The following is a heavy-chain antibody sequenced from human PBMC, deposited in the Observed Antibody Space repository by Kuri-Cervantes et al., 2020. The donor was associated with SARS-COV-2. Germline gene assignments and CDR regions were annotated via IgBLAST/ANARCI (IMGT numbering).Heavy chain of an antibody. CDR1: GYSISSGYY. V-gene: IGHV4-38-2*01. D-gene: IGHD2-2*02. J-gene: IGHJ2*01. CDR3: ARIFVPAAILTDGWYFDL. CDR2: IYHSGST. Sequence: GSLRLSCAVSGYSISSGYYWGWIRQPPGKGLEWIGSIYHSGSTYYNPSLKSRVTISADTSKNQFSLKLSSVTAADTALYYCARIFVPAAILTDGWYFDLWGRGTLVTVSS.